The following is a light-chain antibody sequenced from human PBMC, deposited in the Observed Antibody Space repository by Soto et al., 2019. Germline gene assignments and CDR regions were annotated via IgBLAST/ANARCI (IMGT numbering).Light chain of an antibody. V-gene: IGKV1-17*01. CDR2: SAS. CDR3: LQHSDYPFS. CDR1: QGIRDA. J-gene: IGKJ2*01. Sequence: IQLTQSPSSLSASVGDRVTITCRASQGIRDALGWYQQKPGKVPKRLIYSASSLQNGVPSRFSGSGSETAFTLTISGLQPEDFATYYCLQHSDYPFSFGQGTRLEI.